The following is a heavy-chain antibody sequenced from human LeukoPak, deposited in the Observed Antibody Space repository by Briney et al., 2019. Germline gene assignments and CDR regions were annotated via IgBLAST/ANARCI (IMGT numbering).Heavy chain of an antibody. CDR1: GFTFSSYG. V-gene: IGHV3-23*01. D-gene: IGHD2-15*01. CDR3: AKGVGYCNGGSCQQFDY. CDR2: ISGSGGST. J-gene: IGHJ4*02. Sequence: PGGSLRLSCAASGFTFSSYGMSWVRQAPGQGLEWVSAISGSGGSTYYADSVKGRFTISRDNSKNTLYLQMNSLRAEDTAVYYCAKGVGYCNGGSCQQFDYWGQGTLVTVSS.